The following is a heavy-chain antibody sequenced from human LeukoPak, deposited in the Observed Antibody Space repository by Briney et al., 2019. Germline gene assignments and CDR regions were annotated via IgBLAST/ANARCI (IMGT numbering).Heavy chain of an antibody. CDR1: GFTFSTYW. D-gene: IGHD1-26*01. Sequence: GGSLRLSCTASGFTFSTYWMSWVRQAPGKGLEWVANIKQDGSEKYFVDSVRGRFTISRDNAKNSLYMQMNSLRAEDTAVYYCARGHSGSYQRTDAFDIWGQGTTVTVSS. CDR3: ARGHSGSYQRTDAFDI. V-gene: IGHV3-7*05. CDR2: IKQDGSEK. J-gene: IGHJ3*02.